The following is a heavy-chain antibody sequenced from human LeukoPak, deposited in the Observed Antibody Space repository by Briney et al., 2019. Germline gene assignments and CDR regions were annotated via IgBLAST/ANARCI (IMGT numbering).Heavy chain of an antibody. CDR3: ARDSGTTGEVRFDP. CDR2: ICHSGST. V-gene: IGHV4-38-2*02. CDR1: GGSFSGYY. Sequence: SETLSLTCAVYGGSFSGYYWGWIRQPPGKGLEWIGSICHSGSTYYNPSLKSRVTISVDTSKNQFSLKLSSVTAADTAVYYCARDSGTTGEVRFDPWGQGIRVTVSS. D-gene: IGHD3-10*01. J-gene: IGHJ5*02.